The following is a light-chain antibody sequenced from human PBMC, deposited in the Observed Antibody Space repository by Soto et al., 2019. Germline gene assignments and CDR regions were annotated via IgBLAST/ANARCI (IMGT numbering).Light chain of an antibody. J-gene: IGLJ2*01. CDR2: XXX. Sequence: QAVVTQEPSLTVSPGGTVTLTCASSTGAVTSGYYPNWFQQKPVQAPRALXXXXXXXXXXXXXXXXXXLLGGKAALTLSGXXXXXXXXYYCLLYYGGAQLVFGGGTKLTVL. V-gene: IGLV7-43*01. CDR3: LLYYGGAQLV. CDR1: TGAVTSGYY.